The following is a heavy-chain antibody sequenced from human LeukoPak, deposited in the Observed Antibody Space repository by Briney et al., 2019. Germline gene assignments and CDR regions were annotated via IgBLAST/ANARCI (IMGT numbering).Heavy chain of an antibody. V-gene: IGHV4-59*01. D-gene: IGHD5-18*01. J-gene: IGHJ1*01. CDR2: ISYSGST. CDR1: GGSISSYY. Sequence: PETLSLTCTVSGGSISSYYWSWIRQPPGKGLEWIGYISYSGSTNYNPSLKSRATISVDTSKNQFSLKLSSVTAADTAVYYCARGRLRGYSYGPPAEYFQHWGQGTLVTVSS. CDR3: ARGRLRGYSYGPPAEYFQH.